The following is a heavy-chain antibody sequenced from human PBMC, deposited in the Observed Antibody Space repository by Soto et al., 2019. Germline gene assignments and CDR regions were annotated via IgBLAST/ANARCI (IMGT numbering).Heavy chain of an antibody. Sequence: GGSLRLSCAASGFTFSSYWMSWVRQAPGKGLEWVANIKQDGSEKYYVDSVKGRFTISRDNAKNSLYLQMNSLRAEDTAVYYCARPYYDYIWGSYRSPFDYWGQGALVTVSS. D-gene: IGHD3-16*02. CDR1: GFTFSSYW. J-gene: IGHJ4*02. CDR3: ARPYYDYIWGSYRSPFDY. CDR2: IKQDGSEK. V-gene: IGHV3-7*01.